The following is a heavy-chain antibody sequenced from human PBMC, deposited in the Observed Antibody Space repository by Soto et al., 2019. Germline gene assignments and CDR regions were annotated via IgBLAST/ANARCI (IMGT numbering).Heavy chain of an antibody. J-gene: IGHJ4*02. D-gene: IGHD3-9*01. V-gene: IGHV4-30-2*01. CDR2: IYHSGST. CDR3: ARVRGLTHDY. Sequence: QLQLQESGSGLVKPSQTLSLTCAVSGGYLRSGGYSWRWIRQPPGKGLEWIGYIYHSGSTYYNPSLKSRVTISVDRSKNQFSLKLSSVTAADTAVYYCARVRGLTHDYWGQGTLVTVSS. CDR1: GGYLRSGGYS.